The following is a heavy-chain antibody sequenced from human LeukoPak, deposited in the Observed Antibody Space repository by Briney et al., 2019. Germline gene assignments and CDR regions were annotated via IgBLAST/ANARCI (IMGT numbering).Heavy chain of an antibody. CDR2: INHSGST. Sequence: SETLSLTCAVYGGSFSGYYWSWIRRPPGKGLEWIGEINHSGSTNYNPSLKSRVTISVNTSKNQFSLKLSSVTAADTAVYYCASISWGDYWGQGTLVTVSS. CDR1: GGSFSGYY. V-gene: IGHV4-34*01. CDR3: ASISWGDY. D-gene: IGHD3-16*01. J-gene: IGHJ4*02.